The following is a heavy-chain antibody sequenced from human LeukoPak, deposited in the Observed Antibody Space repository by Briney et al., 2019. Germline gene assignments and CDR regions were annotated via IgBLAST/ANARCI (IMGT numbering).Heavy chain of an antibody. D-gene: IGHD3-16*02. V-gene: IGHV1-18*01. Sequence: VASVKVSCKASGYTFTNYGISWVRQAPGQGLEWMGWISTYNGNTNYAQKLQGRVTMTTDTSTSTAYMELRSLRSDDTAVYYCARAPLEITFGGVIVIGGFDYWGQGTLVTVSS. J-gene: IGHJ4*02. CDR3: ARAPLEITFGGVIVIGGFDY. CDR2: ISTYNGNT. CDR1: GYTFTNYG.